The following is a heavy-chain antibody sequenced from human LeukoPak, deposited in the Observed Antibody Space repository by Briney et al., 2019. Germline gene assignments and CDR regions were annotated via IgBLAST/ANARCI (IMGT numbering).Heavy chain of an antibody. CDR2: ISDSGDNT. V-gene: IGHV3-23*01. J-gene: IGHJ4*02. D-gene: IGHD4-17*01. CDR1: GFTFSNYA. CDR3: AKRGTVTTFGHCDY. Sequence: QAGGSLRLSCAASGFTFSNYAMRWVRQAPGKGLEWVSTISDSGDNTYYADSVKGRFTISRDNSKNTLYLQMNSLRAEDTAVYYCAKRGTVTTFGHCDYWGQGTLVTVSS.